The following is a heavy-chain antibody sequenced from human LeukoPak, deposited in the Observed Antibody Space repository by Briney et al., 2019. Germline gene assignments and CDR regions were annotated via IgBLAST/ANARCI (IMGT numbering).Heavy chain of an antibody. D-gene: IGHD5-18*01. CDR2: TYYRSKWFY. Sequence: SQTLSLTCAISGDSVSSNSAAWNWIRQSPSRGLEWLGRTYYRSKWFYDYAVSVKSRITIDPDTSRNQFSLKLSSVTAADTAVYYCARYMSYGHDAFDIWGQGTMVTVSS. CDR3: ARYMSYGHDAFDI. V-gene: IGHV6-1*01. J-gene: IGHJ3*02. CDR1: GDSVSSNSAA.